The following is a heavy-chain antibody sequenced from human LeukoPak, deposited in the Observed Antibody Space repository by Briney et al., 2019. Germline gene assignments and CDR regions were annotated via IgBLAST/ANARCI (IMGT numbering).Heavy chain of an antibody. CDR3: AVVRGYCSGGSCYGFDP. J-gene: IGHJ5*02. D-gene: IGHD2-15*01. V-gene: IGHV1-58*02. CDR1: GFTFTSSA. CDR2: IVVGSGNT. Sequence: SVKVSCKASGFTFTSSAMQWVRQARGQRLEWIGWIVVGSGNTNYAQKFQERVTITRDMSTSTAYMELSSLRSEDTAVYYCAVVRGYCSGGSCYGFDPWGQGTLVTVSS.